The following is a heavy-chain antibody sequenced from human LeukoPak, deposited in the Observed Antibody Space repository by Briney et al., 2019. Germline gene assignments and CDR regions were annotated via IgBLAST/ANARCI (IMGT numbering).Heavy chain of an antibody. Sequence: GGSLRLSCAASGFTFSSYAVHWVRQAPGKGLEWVAVISSDGNNKYYADSVKGRFTLSRDNSKNTLYLQMNSLRAEDTAVYYCARDAPRNPYDILTGYLGYWGQGTLVTVSS. CDR1: GFTFSSYA. D-gene: IGHD3-9*01. J-gene: IGHJ4*02. CDR3: ARDAPRNPYDILTGYLGY. CDR2: ISSDGNNK. V-gene: IGHV3-30-3*01.